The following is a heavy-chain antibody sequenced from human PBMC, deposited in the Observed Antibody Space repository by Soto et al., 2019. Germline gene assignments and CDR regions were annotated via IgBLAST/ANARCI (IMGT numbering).Heavy chain of an antibody. CDR3: APRIGYCSGGYCSY. J-gene: IGHJ4*02. Sequence: GGSLRLSCAASGFTFNSYTMAWVRQAPGKGLEWVSSISGSGGSPSYADSVQGRFTISRDNSRNTLYLQMNSLRAEDTAVYYCAPRIGYCSGGYCSYWGQGTLVTVSS. V-gene: IGHV3-23*01. CDR2: ISGSGGSP. CDR1: GFTFNSYT. D-gene: IGHD2-15*01.